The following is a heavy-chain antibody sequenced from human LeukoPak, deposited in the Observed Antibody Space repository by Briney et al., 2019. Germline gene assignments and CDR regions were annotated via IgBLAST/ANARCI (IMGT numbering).Heavy chain of an antibody. V-gene: IGHV1-24*01. J-gene: IGHJ5*02. CDR1: GYTLTELT. CDR2: FDPEDGET. Sequence: ASVKVSCKVSGYTLTELTMHWVRQAPGKGLEWMGGFDPEDGETIYAQKFQGRVTMTEDTSTDTAYMELSSLRSEDTAVYYCATDRWRGLYNWFDPWGQGALVTVSS. CDR3: ATDRWRGLYNWFDP. D-gene: IGHD4-23*01.